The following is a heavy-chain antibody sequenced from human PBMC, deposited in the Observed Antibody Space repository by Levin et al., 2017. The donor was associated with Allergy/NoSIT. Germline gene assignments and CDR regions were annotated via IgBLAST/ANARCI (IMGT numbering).Heavy chain of an antibody. Sequence: GGSLRLSCAASGFTFSSYAMHWVRQAPGKGLEWLSVISHDGSNKYYADSVKGRFTISRDNSKNTLYLQMNSLRPEDTAVYYCATLQARWGQGTLVIVSS. J-gene: IGHJ4*02. CDR2: ISHDGSNK. V-gene: IGHV3-30-3*01. CDR1: GFTFSSYA. CDR3: ATLQAR.